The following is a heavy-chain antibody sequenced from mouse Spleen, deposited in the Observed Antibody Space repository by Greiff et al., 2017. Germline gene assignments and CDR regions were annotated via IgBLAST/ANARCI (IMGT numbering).Heavy chain of an antibody. CDR3: ARDYGTPFAY. V-gene: IGHV5-9-1*01. CDR1: GFTFSSYA. CDR2: ISSGGSYT. J-gene: IGHJ3*01. D-gene: IGHD1-1*01. Sequence: DVKLVESGGGLVKPGGSLKLSCAASGFTFSSYAMSWVRQTPEKRLEWVATISSGGSYTYYPDSVKGRFTISRDNAKNTLYLQMSSLRSEDTAMYYCARDYGTPFAYWGQGTLVTVSA.